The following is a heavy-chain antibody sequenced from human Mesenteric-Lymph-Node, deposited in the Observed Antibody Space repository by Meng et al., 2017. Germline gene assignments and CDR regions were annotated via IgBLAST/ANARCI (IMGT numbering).Heavy chain of an antibody. D-gene: IGHD3-22*01. CDR1: GCSISIGAYY. CDR3: ARGYYDSSGYGYWYFDL. J-gene: IGHJ2*01. V-gene: IGHV4-30-4*01. Sequence: GPGLLQPSQNISPTCTVFGCSISIGAYYWSWTRQPPGKGLEWIGYIYYSGSTYYNPSLKSRVTISVDTSKNQFSLKLSSVTAADTAVYYCARGYYDSSGYGYWYFDLWGRGTLVTVSS. CDR2: IYYSGST.